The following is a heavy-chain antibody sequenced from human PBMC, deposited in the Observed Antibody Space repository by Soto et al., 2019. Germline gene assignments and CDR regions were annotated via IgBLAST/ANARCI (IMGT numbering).Heavy chain of an antibody. J-gene: IGHJ4*02. CDR1: GDSLKNHY. V-gene: IGHV4-59*11. Sequence: PSETLSLTCSVSGDSLKNHYWAWIRHSPGKGLEWIGNIYDSGRTNYSPALKRRVSMSVDTSKNLFSLKMNSVTAADTAVYYCERSSMVPVDYFDFWGKGTVVT. CDR2: IYDSGRT. D-gene: IGHD3-10*01. CDR3: ERSSMVPVDYFDF.